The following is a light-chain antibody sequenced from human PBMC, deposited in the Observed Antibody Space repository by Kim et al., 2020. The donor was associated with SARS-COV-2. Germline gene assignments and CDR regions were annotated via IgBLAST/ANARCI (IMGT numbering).Light chain of an antibody. Sequence: PPSGSETPGKTGSITCAGDELGDKYAYWYQQKPGQSPVLGIYQSNKRPSGIPERFSGNTATLTISGTQAMDEADYYCQAWDSSTAVFGGGTQLTVL. CDR3: QAWDSSTAV. V-gene: IGLV3-1*01. CDR1: ELGDKY. J-gene: IGLJ3*02. CDR2: QSN.